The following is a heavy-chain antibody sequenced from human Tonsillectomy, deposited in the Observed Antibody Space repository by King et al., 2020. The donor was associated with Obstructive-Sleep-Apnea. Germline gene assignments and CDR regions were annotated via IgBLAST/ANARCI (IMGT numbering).Heavy chain of an antibody. Sequence: TLQESGPALVKPPQTLTLTCTFSGFSLSSSGMCVSWIRQPPGKALEWLARIDWDEDKYYSTSLKTRLTISKDTSKNQVVLTMTNMDPVDTATYYCARAYSSGWSRTGYFDYWGQGTLVTVSS. CDR2: IDWDEDK. V-gene: IGHV2-70*11. CDR1: GFSLSSSGMC. D-gene: IGHD6-19*01. J-gene: IGHJ4*02. CDR3: ARAYSSGWSRTGYFDY.